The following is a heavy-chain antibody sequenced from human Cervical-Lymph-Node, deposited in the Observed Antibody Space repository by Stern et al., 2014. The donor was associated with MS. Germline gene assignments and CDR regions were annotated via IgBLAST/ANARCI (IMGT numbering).Heavy chain of an antibody. CDR2: INPSGAT. D-gene: IGHD2-15*01. CDR1: EYTHNNYL. V-gene: IGHV1-46*02. J-gene: IGHJ6*02. Sequence: VQLVESGSEVKKPGASVKVPCKASEYTHNNYLIHWVRQAPGQRPDWMGVINPSGATNYAQKVQDRVTMTTDASTSTFYMELSRLRSEDTAVYYCAVRYCSGGRCYSVPDVWGQGTTVIVSS. CDR3: AVRYCSGGRCYSVPDV.